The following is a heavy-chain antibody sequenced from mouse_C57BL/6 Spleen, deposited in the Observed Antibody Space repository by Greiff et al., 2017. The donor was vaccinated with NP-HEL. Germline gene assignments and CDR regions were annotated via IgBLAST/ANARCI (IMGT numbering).Heavy chain of an antibody. CDR2: ISSGSSTI. V-gene: IGHV5-17*01. D-gene: IGHD2-1*01. J-gene: IGHJ1*03. CDR3: ARARNFHWYFDV. Sequence: EVKLVESGGGLVKPGGSLKLSCAASGFTFSDYGMHWVRQAPEQGLEWVAYISSGSSTIYYADTVKGRFTISRDNAKNTLFLQMTSLRSEDTAMYYCARARNFHWYFDVWGTGTTVTVSS. CDR1: GFTFSDYG.